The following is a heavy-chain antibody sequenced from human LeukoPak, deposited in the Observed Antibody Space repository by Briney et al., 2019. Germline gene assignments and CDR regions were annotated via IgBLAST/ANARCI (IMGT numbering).Heavy chain of an antibody. J-gene: IGHJ5*02. CDR3: AKAHFWSGPGLPTKNWFDP. Sequence: SETLSLTCSVSGGSVSSYYWSWIRQPPGKGLEWIGYIYYSGSTNYNPSLKSRVTISVDTSKNQFSLRLSSVTTADTAVYYCAKAHFWSGPGLPTKNWFDPWGQGTLVTVSS. V-gene: IGHV4-59*02. CDR1: GGSVSSYY. D-gene: IGHD3-3*02. CDR2: IYYSGST.